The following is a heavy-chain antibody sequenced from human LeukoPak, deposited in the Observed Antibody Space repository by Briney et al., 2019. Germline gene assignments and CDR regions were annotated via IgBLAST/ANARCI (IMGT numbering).Heavy chain of an antibody. CDR1: GYTFTGYY. Sequence: ASVKVSCKASGYTFTGYYMHWVRQAPGQGLEWMGWINPNSGGTNYAQKFQGRVTTTRDTSISTAYMELSRLRSDDTAVYYCARDYGSTSYYYYYYYMDVWGKGTTVTVSS. V-gene: IGHV1-2*02. CDR3: ARDYGSTSYYYYYYYMDV. CDR2: INPNSGGT. D-gene: IGHD2-2*01. J-gene: IGHJ6*03.